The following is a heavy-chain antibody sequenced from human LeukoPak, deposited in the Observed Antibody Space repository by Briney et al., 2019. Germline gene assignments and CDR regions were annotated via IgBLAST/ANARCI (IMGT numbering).Heavy chain of an antibody. CDR2: ISGSGGST. CDR1: GFTFSSYA. V-gene: IGHV3-23*01. D-gene: IGHD3/OR15-3a*01. CDR3: ARDGSWTGITGGYYYYMDV. Sequence: GGSLRLSCTVSGFTFSSYAMSWVRQAPGKGLEWVSAISGSGGSTYYADSVKGRFTISRDNSKNTLYLQMNSLRSDDTAVYYCARDGSWTGITGGYYYYMDVWGKGTTVTVSS. J-gene: IGHJ6*03.